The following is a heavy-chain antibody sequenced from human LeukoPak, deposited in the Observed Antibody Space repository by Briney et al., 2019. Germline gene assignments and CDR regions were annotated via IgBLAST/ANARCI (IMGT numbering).Heavy chain of an antibody. Sequence: EASVKVSCKASGYTFTAYYMHWVRQAPGQGLEWMGWINPDSGGTNYAQKFQGRVTMTRDTSINTAYMELSRLSSDDTAVYYCARSSGTYPDFDSWGQGTLVTVSS. CDR1: GYTFTAYY. D-gene: IGHD1-1*01. CDR3: ARSSGTYPDFDS. J-gene: IGHJ4*02. CDR2: INPDSGGT. V-gene: IGHV1-2*02.